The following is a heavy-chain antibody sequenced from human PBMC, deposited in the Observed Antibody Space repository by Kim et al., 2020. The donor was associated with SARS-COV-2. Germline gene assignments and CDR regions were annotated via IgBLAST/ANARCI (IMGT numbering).Heavy chain of an antibody. D-gene: IGHD1-1*01. V-gene: IGHV3-23*01. CDR1: GFSFSTYH. J-gene: IGHJ4*02. CDR3: ANSGTTGWDY. CDR2: ITASGDST. Sequence: GGSLRLSCAASGFSFSTYHMTWVRQTPGKGLEWLSSITASGDSTFYADSVKGRFTISRDNYRNTVFLQMNSLRDADTAIYYCANSGTTGWDYWGQGILVTVSS.